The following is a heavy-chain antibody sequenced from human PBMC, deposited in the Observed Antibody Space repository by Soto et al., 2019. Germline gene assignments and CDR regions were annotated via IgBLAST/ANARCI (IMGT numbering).Heavy chain of an antibody. CDR3: ARGRTSIAARRFDY. Sequence: PSWSLCLTCAVYERFVSGYYWSWIRQPPGKGLEWIGEINHSGSTNYNPSLKSRVTISVDTSKNQFSLKLSSVTAADTAVYYCARGRTSIAARRFDYWGQGTLVTVSS. CDR2: INHSGST. D-gene: IGHD6-6*01. J-gene: IGHJ4*02. CDR1: ERFVSGYY. V-gene: IGHV4-34*01.